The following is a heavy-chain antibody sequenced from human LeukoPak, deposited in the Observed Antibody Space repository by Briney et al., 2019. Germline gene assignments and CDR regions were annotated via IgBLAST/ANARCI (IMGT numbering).Heavy chain of an antibody. D-gene: IGHD2-2*01. CDR1: GDSVSSNSAA. Sequence: SQTLSLICAISGDSVSSNSAAWNWIRQSPSRGLEWLGRTYYRSKWFSSYAVSVKSRIIINQDTSKNRFSLQLNSVTPEDTAVYGCARGPAVLDPWGQGILVTVSS. V-gene: IGHV6-1*01. CDR3: ARGPAVLDP. J-gene: IGHJ5*02. CDR2: TYYRSKWFS.